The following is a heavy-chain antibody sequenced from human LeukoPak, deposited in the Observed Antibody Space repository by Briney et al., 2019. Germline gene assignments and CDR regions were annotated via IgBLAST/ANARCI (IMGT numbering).Heavy chain of an antibody. CDR2: IYYTGST. V-gene: IGHV4-4*07. D-gene: IGHD5-18*01. CDR1: DGSISYNY. J-gene: IGHJ4*02. CDR3: ARGLSGDSYGFEY. Sequence: SETLSLTCIVSDGSISYNYWSWIRQSAGKGLELIGRIYYTGSTSYNPSLRSRVTMSVDTSKNQFSLMLSSVTAADTAVYYCARGLSGDSYGFEYWGQGTLVTDSS.